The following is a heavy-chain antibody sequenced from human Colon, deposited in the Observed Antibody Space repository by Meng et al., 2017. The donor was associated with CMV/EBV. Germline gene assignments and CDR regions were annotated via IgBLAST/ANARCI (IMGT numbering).Heavy chain of an antibody. J-gene: IGHJ4*02. D-gene: IGHD3-22*01. CDR1: GFTFSSYA. CDR3: AKLWGIRITMIPDY. Sequence: GESLKISCAASGFTFSSYAMSWVRQAPGKGLEWVSAISGSGGSTYYADSVKGRFTISRDNSKNTLYLQMNSLRAEDTAVYYCAKLWGIRITMIPDYWGQGTLVTVSS. CDR2: ISGSGGST. V-gene: IGHV3-23*01.